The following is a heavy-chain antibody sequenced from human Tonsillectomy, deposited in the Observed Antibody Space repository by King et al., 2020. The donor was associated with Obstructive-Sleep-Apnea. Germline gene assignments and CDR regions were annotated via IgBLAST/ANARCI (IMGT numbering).Heavy chain of an antibody. CDR3: ARGKTGAVAEYGGADAFDI. CDR1: GYTFTSYD. V-gene: IGHV1-8*01. J-gene: IGHJ3*02. Sequence: VQLVESGAEVKKPGASVKVSCKASGYTFTSYDINWVRQATGQGLEWMGWMNPNSGNTGYAQKFQGRVNMTRNTSISTAYMELSSLRSEDTAVYYCARGKTGAVAEYGGADAFDIWGQGTMVTVSS. D-gene: IGHD6-19*01. CDR2: MNPNSGNT.